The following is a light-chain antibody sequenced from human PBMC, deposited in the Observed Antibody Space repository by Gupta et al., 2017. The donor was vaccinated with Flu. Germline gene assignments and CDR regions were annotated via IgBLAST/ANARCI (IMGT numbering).Light chain of an antibody. Sequence: SALPPPPPVSASPAPSVTISCTGSSSGVGGYNYVSWYQQHPGKVPILMIYDVSKRPSGVPDRFTGSKSGNTASRTISGLQAEDEADYYCCSYGGSYTLVFGGGTKLTVL. CDR2: DVS. CDR3: CSYGGSYTLV. V-gene: IGLV2-11*01. J-gene: IGLJ2*01. CDR1: SSGVGGYNY.